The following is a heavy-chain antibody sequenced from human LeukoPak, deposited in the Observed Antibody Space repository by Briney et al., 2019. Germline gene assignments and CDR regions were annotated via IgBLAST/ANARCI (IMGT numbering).Heavy chain of an antibody. Sequence: ASVKVSCEASGYTFTNFDINWVRQATGQGLEWMGWMNPNTGNAGYAQKFQDRLTITWDASITTAYMDLSSLRSEDTAVYYCARVGYSNSYDYWGQGTQVTVSP. CDR3: ARVGYSNSYDY. V-gene: IGHV1-8*01. J-gene: IGHJ4*02. CDR2: MNPNTGNA. D-gene: IGHD1-26*01. CDR1: GYTFTNFD.